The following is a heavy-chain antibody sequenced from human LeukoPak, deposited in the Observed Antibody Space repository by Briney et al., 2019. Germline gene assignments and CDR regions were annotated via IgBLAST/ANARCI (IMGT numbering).Heavy chain of an antibody. CDR1: GFTFGSYA. V-gene: IGHV3-23*01. J-gene: IGHJ4*02. D-gene: IGHD1-1*01. Sequence: GGSLRLSCAASGFTFGSYAMSWVRQAPGKGLEWVSAISGSGGSTYYADSVRGRFTISRDNSKNTLYLQMNSLRAEDTAVYYCAKDPRRTRYDSDYWGQGTLVTVSS. CDR3: AKDPRRTRYDSDY. CDR2: ISGSGGST.